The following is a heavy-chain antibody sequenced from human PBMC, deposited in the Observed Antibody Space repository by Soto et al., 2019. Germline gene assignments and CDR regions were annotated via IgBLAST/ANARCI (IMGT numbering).Heavy chain of an antibody. Sequence: GGSLRLSCAASGFTFSSYAMHWVRQAPGKGLEWVAVISYDGSNKYYADSVKGRFTISRDNSKNTLYLQMNSLRAEDTAVYYCARDGGGDFWSGPPLYGMDVWGQGTTVTVSS. CDR2: ISYDGSNK. V-gene: IGHV3-30-3*01. J-gene: IGHJ6*02. D-gene: IGHD3-3*01. CDR1: GFTFSSYA. CDR3: ARDGGGDFWSGPPLYGMDV.